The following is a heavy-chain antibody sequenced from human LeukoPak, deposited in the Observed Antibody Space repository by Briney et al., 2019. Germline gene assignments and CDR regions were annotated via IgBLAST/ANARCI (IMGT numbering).Heavy chain of an antibody. CDR1: GGTFSSYA. V-gene: IGHV1-69*13. Sequence: SVKVSCKASGGTFSSYAISWVRQAPGQGLEWMGGIIPIFGTANYAQKFQGRVTIAADESTSTAYMELSSLRSEDTAVYYCARSGNPYYYDSSGYFDYWGQGTLVTVSS. D-gene: IGHD3-22*01. CDR2: IIPIFGTA. CDR3: ARSGNPYYYDSSGYFDY. J-gene: IGHJ4*02.